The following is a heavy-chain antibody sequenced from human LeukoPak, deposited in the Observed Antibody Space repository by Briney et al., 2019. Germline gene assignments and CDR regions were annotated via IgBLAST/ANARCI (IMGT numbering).Heavy chain of an antibody. CDR1: GFTFTSYS. CDR2: ISSSSTYI. D-gene: IGHD1-26*01. J-gene: IGHJ5*02. Sequence: MTGGSLRLSCAASGFTFTSYSMNWVRQAPGKGPEWVSYISSSSTYIYYADSVKGRFTISSDNAKNSLYLQMNSLRADNTAVYYCARDAGAVATTSNLFDPWGQGTLVTVSS. V-gene: IGHV3-21*01. CDR3: ARDAGAVATTSNLFDP.